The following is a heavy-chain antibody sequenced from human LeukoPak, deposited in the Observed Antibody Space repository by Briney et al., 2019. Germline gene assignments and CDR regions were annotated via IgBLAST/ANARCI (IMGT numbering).Heavy chain of an antibody. V-gene: IGHV4-59*11. CDR2: IHYSGST. Sequence: SETLSLTCSVSGGSIRSHYWSWIRQPPGKGLEWTGYIHYSGSTNYNPSLTNRVTISVDTSNSQFSLKLISVTAADTAVYYCARVRIMVRGGGMDVWGKGTTVTVST. CDR1: GGSIRSHY. D-gene: IGHD3-10*01. CDR3: ARVRIMVRGGGMDV. J-gene: IGHJ6*04.